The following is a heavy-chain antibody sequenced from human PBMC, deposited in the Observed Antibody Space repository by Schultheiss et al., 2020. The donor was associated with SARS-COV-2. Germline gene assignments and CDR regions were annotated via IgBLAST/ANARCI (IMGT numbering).Heavy chain of an antibody. D-gene: IGHD4-11*01. Sequence: ASVKVSCKASGYTFTSYYIHWVRQAPGQGLEWVGWSNPKSGGTKYAQKLQGWVTMTRDTSISTAYMELSRLRSDDTAVYYCARSPDYWNFDSWGQGTLVTVSS. CDR3: ARSPDYWNFDS. CDR2: SNPKSGGT. V-gene: IGHV1-2*04. J-gene: IGHJ4*02. CDR1: GYTFTSYY.